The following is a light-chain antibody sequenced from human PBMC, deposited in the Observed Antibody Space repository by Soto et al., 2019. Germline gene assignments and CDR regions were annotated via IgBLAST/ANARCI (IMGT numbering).Light chain of an antibody. J-gene: IGLJ1*01. Sequence: QSVLTQPPSASGSPGQTVTISCTGTSSDVGGYNYVSWYQQHPGKAPNLMIYEVSKRPSGVPDRFSGSKSGNTASLTVSGLQAEDEADYYCSSYPGSIYVFGTGTKLTVL. V-gene: IGLV2-8*01. CDR2: EVS. CDR3: SSYPGSIYV. CDR1: SSDVGGYNY.